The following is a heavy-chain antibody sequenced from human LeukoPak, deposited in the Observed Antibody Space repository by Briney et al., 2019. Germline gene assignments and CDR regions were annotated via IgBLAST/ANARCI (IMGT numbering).Heavy chain of an antibody. V-gene: IGHV3-21*01. CDR2: IRSSTTYI. Sequence: NSGGSLRLSCAASGFTFSSFSMNWVRQAPGKGLEWVSAIRSSTTYIYYADSVRGRFTISRDNAKNSLYLQMNSLRAEDTAVYYCARDACSSTNCYAFDIWGQGTMVTVSS. CDR3: ARDACSSTNCYAFDI. D-gene: IGHD2-2*01. CDR1: GFTFSSFS. J-gene: IGHJ3*02.